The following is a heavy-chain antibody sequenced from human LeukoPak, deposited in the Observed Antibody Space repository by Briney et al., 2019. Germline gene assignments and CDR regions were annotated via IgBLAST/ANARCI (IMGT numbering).Heavy chain of an antibody. CDR2: FSGSGGST. J-gene: IGHJ4*02. D-gene: IGHD2/OR15-2a*01. Sequence: GGSLRLSCAASGFTFSSYAMSWVRQAPGKGLEWVLAFSGSGGSTYYADSVKGRFTISRDNSKNTLYLQMNSLRAGDTAVYYCATSGLSRFGFWGQGTLVTVSS. V-gene: IGHV3-23*01. CDR1: GFTFSSYA. CDR3: ATSGLSRFGF.